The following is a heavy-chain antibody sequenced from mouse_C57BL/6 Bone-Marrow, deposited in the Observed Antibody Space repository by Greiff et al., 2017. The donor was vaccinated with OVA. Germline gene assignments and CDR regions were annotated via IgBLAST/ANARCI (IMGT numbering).Heavy chain of an antibody. CDR3: ASSNWDVWYFDV. CDR1: GYTFTDYN. D-gene: IGHD4-1*01. V-gene: IGHV1-22*01. J-gene: IGHJ1*03. CDR2: INPNNGGT. Sequence: EVKVVESGPELVKPGASVKMSCKASGYTFTDYNMHWVKQSHGKSLEWIGYINPNNGGTSYNQKFKGKATLTVNKSSSTAYMELRSLTSEDSAVYYCASSNWDVWYFDVWGTGTTVTVSS.